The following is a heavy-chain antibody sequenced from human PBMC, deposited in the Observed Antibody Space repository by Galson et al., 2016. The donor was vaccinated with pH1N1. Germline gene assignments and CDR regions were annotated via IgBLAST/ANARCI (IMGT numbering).Heavy chain of an antibody. CDR1: GFTVSSTD. D-gene: IGHD6-6*01. V-gene: IGHV3-53*01. Sequence: SLRLSCAASGFTVSSTDMSWVRQAPGKGLEWVSLLYTSGFTYYADSVKGRFTISRDNSKNTLYLQMNSRTAEDTAVYYCARRKKSRSLTLDYWGQGTLVTASS. J-gene: IGHJ4*02. CDR2: LYTSGFT. CDR3: ARRKKSRSLTLDY.